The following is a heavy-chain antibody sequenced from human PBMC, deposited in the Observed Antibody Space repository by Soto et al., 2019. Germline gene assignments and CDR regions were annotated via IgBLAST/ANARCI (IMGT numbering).Heavy chain of an antibody. Sequence: PSESLSLPCTVSGGCISSYYSNWIRQPPGKGPEWIGYISYSGSTNYTPSLKSRVTMSVDTSKNQFFLKLSSVTAADTALHYRARACRVVGATYSLRRMDVSGQGATVAVS. D-gene: IGHD1-26*01. CDR2: ISYSGST. V-gene: IGHV4-59*01. CDR3: ARACRVVGATYSLRRMDV. J-gene: IGHJ6*02. CDR1: GGCISSYY.